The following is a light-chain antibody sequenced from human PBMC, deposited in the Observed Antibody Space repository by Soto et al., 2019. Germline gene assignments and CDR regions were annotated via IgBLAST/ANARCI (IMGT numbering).Light chain of an antibody. CDR2: EAS. J-gene: IGKJ1*01. Sequence: DIQMTQSPSTLSASIGDRVTITCRASQTVSNWLAWYQQKPGKAPKLLIYEASSLESGVPSRFSGSGSGTEFTLTISSLQPDDVATYYCQQYNSFSRTFGQGTKVEIK. CDR1: QTVSNW. V-gene: IGKV1-5*03. CDR3: QQYNSFSRT.